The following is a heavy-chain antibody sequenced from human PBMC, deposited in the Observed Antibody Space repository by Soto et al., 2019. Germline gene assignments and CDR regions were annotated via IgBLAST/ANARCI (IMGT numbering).Heavy chain of an antibody. CDR2: ISGSGGST. D-gene: IGHD6-19*01. Sequence: GGSLRLSCAASGFTFSSYAMSWVRQAPGKGLEWVSAISGSGGSTYYAGSVKGRFTISRDNSENTLYLQMNSMRAEDEGVYYCAKDRIAVAGDECDIWGQGTMVTVS. CDR1: GFTFSSYA. V-gene: IGHV3-23*01. CDR3: AKDRIAVAGDECDI. J-gene: IGHJ3*02.